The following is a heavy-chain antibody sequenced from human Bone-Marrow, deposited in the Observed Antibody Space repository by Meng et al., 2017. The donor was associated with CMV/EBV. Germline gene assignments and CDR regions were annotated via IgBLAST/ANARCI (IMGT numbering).Heavy chain of an antibody. D-gene: IGHD3-3*01. CDR3: AKDPATYDFWSGYIRRDYYYGMDV. J-gene: IGHJ6*02. CDR2: INHSGST. V-gene: IGHV4-34*01. CDR1: GGSFSGYY. Sequence: SQTLSLTCAVYGGSFSGYYWSWIRQPPGKGLEWIGEINHSGSTNYTPSLKSQLTISVDTTKNQFPLKLGSVTAADTAVYYCAKDPATYDFWSGYIRRDYYYGMDVWGQGTTVTVSS.